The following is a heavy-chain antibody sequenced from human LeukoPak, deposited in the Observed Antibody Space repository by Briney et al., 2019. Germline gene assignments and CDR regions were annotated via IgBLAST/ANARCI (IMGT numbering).Heavy chain of an antibody. CDR1: GDSISSYY. D-gene: IGHD3-22*01. CDR2: IYYSGST. CDR3: ARSERIIMILGGAFDV. J-gene: IGHJ3*01. Sequence: SETLSLTCTVSGDSISSYYWSWIRQPPGKGLEWIGYIYYSGSTNYNPSLKSRVTISVDTSKNQLSLKLSSVTAADTAVYFCARSERIIMILGGAFDVWGQGTMVTVSS. V-gene: IGHV4-59*08.